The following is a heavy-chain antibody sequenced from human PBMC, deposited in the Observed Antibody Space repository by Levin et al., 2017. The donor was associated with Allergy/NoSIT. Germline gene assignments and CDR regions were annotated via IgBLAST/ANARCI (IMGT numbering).Heavy chain of an antibody. D-gene: IGHD3-3*01. CDR1: GGTFSSYT. CDR3: AREDFGVVTESLDAFDI. Sequence: SVKVSCKASGGTFSSYTISWVRQAPGQGLEWMGRIIPILGIANYAQKFQGRVTITADKSTSTAYMELSSLRSEDTAVYYCAREDFGVVTESLDAFDIWGQGTMVTVSS. J-gene: IGHJ3*02. CDR2: IIPILGIA. V-gene: IGHV1-69*04.